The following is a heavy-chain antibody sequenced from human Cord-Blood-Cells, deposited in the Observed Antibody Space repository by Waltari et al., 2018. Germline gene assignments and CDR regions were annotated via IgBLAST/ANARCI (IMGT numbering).Heavy chain of an antibody. CDR2: TYYSGST. V-gene: IGHV4-39*01. CDR1: GGSISSSSYY. J-gene: IGHJ3*02. Sequence: QLQLQESGPGLVKPSETLSLTCTVSGGSISSSSYYWGWFRQPPGKGLEWIGSTYYSGSTDYNPSLKSRVTISVDTSKNQFSLKLSSVTAADTAVYYCARREAFDIWGQGTMVTVSS. CDR3: ARREAFDI.